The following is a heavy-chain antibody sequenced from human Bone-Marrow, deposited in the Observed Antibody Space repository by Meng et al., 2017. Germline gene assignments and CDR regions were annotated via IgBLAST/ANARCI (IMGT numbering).Heavy chain of an antibody. J-gene: IGHJ6*02. CDR2: ISYGGSNK. V-gene: IGHV3-30*03. Sequence: GESLKISCAASGFTFSSYSMNWVRQAPGKGLEWVAVISYGGSNKYYADSVKGRFTISRDNSKNTLYLQMNSLRAEDTAVYYCARFTCGDDCYYFAIDVWGQGTTVTVSS. D-gene: IGHD2-8*02. CDR1: GFTFSSYS. CDR3: ARFTCGDDCYYFAIDV.